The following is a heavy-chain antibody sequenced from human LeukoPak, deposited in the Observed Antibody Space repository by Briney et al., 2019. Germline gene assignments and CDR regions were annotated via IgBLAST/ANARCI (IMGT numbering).Heavy chain of an antibody. CDR1: GFTFSSYW. D-gene: IGHD3-16*01. CDR2: IKQDGSEK. Sequence: PGGSLRLSCAASGFTFSSYWMSWVRQTPGKGLEWVANIKQDGSEKSYVDSVKGRFTISRDNAKNSLYLQMNSLRAEDTAVYYCARDPIRWQRYYYYGMDVWGQGTTVTVSS. CDR3: ARDPIRWQRYYYYGMDV. V-gene: IGHV3-7*01. J-gene: IGHJ6*02.